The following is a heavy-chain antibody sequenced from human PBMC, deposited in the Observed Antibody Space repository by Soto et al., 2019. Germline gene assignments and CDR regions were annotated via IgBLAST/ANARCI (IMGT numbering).Heavy chain of an antibody. CDR2: IIPISGTT. V-gene: IGHV1-69*19. CDR1: GGTFSSFA. D-gene: IGHD3-22*01. Sequence: QVQLVQSGAEVKKPGSSVKVSCKASGGTFSSFAISWVRQAPGQGLEWVGGIIPISGTTNYAQTFQGRVTITADASPAIAYMELSSLGSQDTAVYYCARGPPPGDYYDSSGSRRFDYWGQGTLVTVSS. CDR3: ARGPPPGDYYDSSGSRRFDY. J-gene: IGHJ4*02.